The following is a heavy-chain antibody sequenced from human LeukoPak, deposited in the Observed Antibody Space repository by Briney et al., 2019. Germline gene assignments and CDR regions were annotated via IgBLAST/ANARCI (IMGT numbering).Heavy chain of an antibody. CDR2: IYPGDSDT. CDR3: ARSCTSTNCYLTDAFDI. D-gene: IGHD2-2*01. V-gene: IGHV5-51*01. J-gene: IGHJ3*02. CDR1: GYSFTTYW. Sequence: GESLKISCKGSGYSFTTYWIGWVRQMPGKGLEWMGIIYPGDSDTKYSPSFRGQVTISAVKSISTAYLQWSSLKASDTAMYYCARSCTSTNCYLTDAFDIWGQGTMVTVSS.